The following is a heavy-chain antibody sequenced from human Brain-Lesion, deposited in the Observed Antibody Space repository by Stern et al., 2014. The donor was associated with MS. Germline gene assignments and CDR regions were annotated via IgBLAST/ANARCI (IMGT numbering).Heavy chain of an antibody. D-gene: IGHD2-21*01. CDR2: VHHTGAT. CDR3: AAIGPRMEGACFDI. V-gene: IGHV4-31*03. CDR1: GAPVSSGGYY. Sequence: VPLVQSGPGLVKPSQTLSLSCTVSGAPVSSGGYYWTWLSPLPGKGLEWVGYVHHTGATFYNPSLKSRVAISVDTSENQFSLKLTSVTAADTAVYYCAAIGPRMEGACFDIWGQGTMVTVSS. J-gene: IGHJ3*02.